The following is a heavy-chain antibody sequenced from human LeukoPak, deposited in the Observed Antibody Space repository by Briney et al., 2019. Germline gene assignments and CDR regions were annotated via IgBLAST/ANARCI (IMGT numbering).Heavy chain of an antibody. CDR1: GYTFTSYY. V-gene: IGHV1-46*01. CDR3: ARDGGPGVGVPAAYNWFDP. D-gene: IGHD2-2*01. Sequence: ASVKVSCKASGYTFTSYYMHWVRQAPGQGLEWMGGINPSGGSTSYAQKFQGRLTMTRDTSTSTVYMELSSLRSEDTAVYYCARDGGPGVGVPAAYNWFDPWGQGTLVTVSS. CDR2: INPSGGST. J-gene: IGHJ5*02.